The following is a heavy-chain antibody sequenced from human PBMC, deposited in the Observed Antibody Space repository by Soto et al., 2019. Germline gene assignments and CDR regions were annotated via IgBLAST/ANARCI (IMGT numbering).Heavy chain of an antibody. CDR2: ISRSAGNT. J-gene: IGHJ3*02. CDR1: GFTFSSYS. V-gene: IGHV3-21*01. CDR3: ARDQVPGLDAFDI. Sequence: EVQVVESGGGLVKPGGSLRLSCAASGFTFSSYSMNWVRQAPGKGLEWVSSISRSAGNTYYADSVKGRFTISRDNAKNSMHLQMNSLRAEDTAVYYCARDQVPGLDAFDIWGQGTMVTVSS.